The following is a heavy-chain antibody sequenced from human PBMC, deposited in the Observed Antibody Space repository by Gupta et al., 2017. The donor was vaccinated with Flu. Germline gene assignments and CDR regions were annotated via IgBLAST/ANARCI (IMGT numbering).Heavy chain of an antibody. CDR2: IYTSGST. D-gene: IGHD2-21*02. Sequence: QVQLQESGPGLVKPSQTLSLTCTVSGGSISSGSYYWSWIRQPAGKGLEWIGRIYTSGSTNYNPSLKSRVTISVDTSKNQFSLKLSSVTAADTAVYYCARDTGSSAYCGGDCYPYFQHWGQGTLVTVSS. J-gene: IGHJ1*01. CDR3: ARDTGSSAYCGGDCYPYFQH. V-gene: IGHV4-61*02. CDR1: GGSISSGSYY.